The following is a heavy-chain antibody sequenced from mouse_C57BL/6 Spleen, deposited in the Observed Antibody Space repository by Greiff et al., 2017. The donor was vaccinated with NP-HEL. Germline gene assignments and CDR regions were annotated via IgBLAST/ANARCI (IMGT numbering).Heavy chain of an antibody. CDR1: GFTFSSYA. J-gene: IGHJ4*01. V-gene: IGHV5-4*03. CDR3: ARSYYGSSDYAMDY. Sequence: EVKLMESGGGLVKPGGSLKLSCAASGFTFSSYAMSWVRQTPEQRLEWVATISDGGSYTYYPDNVKGRFPISRDNAKNNLYLQMSHLKSEDTAMYYCARSYYGSSDYAMDYWGQGTSVTVSS. D-gene: IGHD1-1*01. CDR2: ISDGGSYT.